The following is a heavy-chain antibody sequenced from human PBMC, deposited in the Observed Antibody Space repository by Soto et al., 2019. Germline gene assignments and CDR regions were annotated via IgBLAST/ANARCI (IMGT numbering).Heavy chain of an antibody. CDR2: IYYSGST. V-gene: IGHV4-31*03. Sequence: SETLSLTCTVSGGSISSGGYYWSWIRQHPGKGLEWIGYIYYSGSTYYNPSLKSRVTISVDTSKNQFSLKLSSVTAADTAVYYCARDYYYDSSGYYSSYYGMDVWGQGTTVTVSS. J-gene: IGHJ6*02. CDR1: GGSISSGGYY. D-gene: IGHD3-22*01. CDR3: ARDYYYDSSGYYSSYYGMDV.